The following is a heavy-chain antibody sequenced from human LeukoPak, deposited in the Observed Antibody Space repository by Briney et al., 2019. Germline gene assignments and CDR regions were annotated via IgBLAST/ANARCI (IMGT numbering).Heavy chain of an antibody. V-gene: IGHV3-30*18. Sequence: GGSLRLSCAASGFTFNSYGMHWVRQAPGKGLEWVAVISYDGSNKYYADSVKGRFTISRDNSKNTLYLQMNSLRAEDTAVYYCAKASSGWSSFCFDYWGQGTLVTVSS. CDR1: GFTFNSYG. CDR3: AKASSGWSSFCFDY. D-gene: IGHD6-19*01. CDR2: ISYDGSNK. J-gene: IGHJ4*02.